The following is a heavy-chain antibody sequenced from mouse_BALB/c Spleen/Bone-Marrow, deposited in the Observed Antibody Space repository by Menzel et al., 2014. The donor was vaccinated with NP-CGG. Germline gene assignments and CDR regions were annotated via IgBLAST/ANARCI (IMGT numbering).Heavy chain of an antibody. CDR3: ARDVGRLLFDY. CDR1: GFTFTDFY. J-gene: IGHJ2*01. CDR2: IRNKANGYTT. D-gene: IGHD1-2*01. Sequence: EVMLVESGGGLVQPGGSLRLSCEASGFTFTDFYMNWVRQPPGKALEWLGFIRNKANGYTTEYSASVKGRFTISRDNSQSILYLQMNARRAEDSATYYCARDVGRLLFDYWGQGTTLTVSS. V-gene: IGHV7-3*02.